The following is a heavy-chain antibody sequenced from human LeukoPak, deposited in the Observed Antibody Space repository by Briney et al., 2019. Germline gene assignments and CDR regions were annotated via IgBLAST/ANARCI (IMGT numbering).Heavy chain of an antibody. CDR3: ARGVLLWFGETPPPSYYYYMDV. V-gene: IGHV1-18*04. Sequence: ASVKVSCKASGYTFTSYYMHWVRQAPGQGLEWMGWISAYNGNTNYAQKLQGRVTMTTDTSTSTAYMELRSLRSDDTAVYYCARGVLLWFGETPPPSYYYYMDVWGKGTTVTISS. CDR1: GYTFTSYY. J-gene: IGHJ6*03. D-gene: IGHD3-10*01. CDR2: ISAYNGNT.